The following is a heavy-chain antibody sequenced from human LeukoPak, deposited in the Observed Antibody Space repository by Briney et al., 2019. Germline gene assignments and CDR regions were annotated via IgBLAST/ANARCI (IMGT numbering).Heavy chain of an antibody. CDR1: GYTFTSYY. CDR3: ARDKGGYSSSSVPANWFDP. CDR2: INPSGGST. J-gene: IGHJ5*02. D-gene: IGHD6-6*01. Sequence: GASVKVSCKASGYTFTSYYMHWVRQAPGQGLEWMGIINPSGGSTSYAQKFQGRVTMTRDTSTSTVYMELSSLRSEDTAVYYCARDKGGYSSSSVPANWFDPWGQGTLVTVSS. V-gene: IGHV1-46*01.